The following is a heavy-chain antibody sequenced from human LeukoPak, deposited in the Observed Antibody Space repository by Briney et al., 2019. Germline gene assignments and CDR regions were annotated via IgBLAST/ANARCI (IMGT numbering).Heavy chain of an antibody. CDR1: GGSISTYY. D-gene: IGHD3-16*01. Sequence: SETLSLTCTVPGGSISTYYWSWIRQPPGKGLEWIGYTHYSGYTDYNPSLKSRVTISVDTSKNQYSLNLSSVTAADTAVYYCARGPAGGRSFDNWGQGTLVTVSS. J-gene: IGHJ4*02. CDR3: ARGPAGGRSFDN. V-gene: IGHV4-59*01. CDR2: THYSGYT.